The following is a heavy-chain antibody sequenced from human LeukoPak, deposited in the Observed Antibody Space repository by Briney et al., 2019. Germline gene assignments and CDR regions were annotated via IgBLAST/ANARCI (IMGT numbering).Heavy chain of an antibody. V-gene: IGHV4-39*07. J-gene: IGHJ3*02. CDR1: GGSISSSSYY. CDR3: ARGRGIVQNDAFDI. D-gene: IGHD3-10*01. CDR2: IYYSGST. Sequence: SETLSLTCTVSGGSISSSSYYWGWIRQPPGKGLEWIGSIYYSGSTYYNPSLKSRVTISVDTSKNQFSLKLSSVTAADTAVYYCARGRGIVQNDAFDIWGQGTMVTVSS.